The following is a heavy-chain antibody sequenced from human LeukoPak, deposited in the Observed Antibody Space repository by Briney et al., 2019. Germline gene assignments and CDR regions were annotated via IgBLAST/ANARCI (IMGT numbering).Heavy chain of an antibody. Sequence: PGGSLRLSCAASGFTFSSYAMHWVRQAPGKGLEWVAVISYDGSNKYYADSVKGRFTISRDNSKNTLYLQMNSVRAEDTAVYYCARAPPRDGDYYEYYYYMDVWGKGTTVTVSS. J-gene: IGHJ6*03. CDR3: ARAPPRDGDYYEYYYYMDV. V-gene: IGHV3-30*04. D-gene: IGHD4-17*01. CDR1: GFTFSSYA. CDR2: ISYDGSNK.